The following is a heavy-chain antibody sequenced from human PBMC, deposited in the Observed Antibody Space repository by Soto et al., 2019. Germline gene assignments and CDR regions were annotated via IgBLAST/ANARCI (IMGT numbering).Heavy chain of an antibody. J-gene: IGHJ6*02. D-gene: IGHD5-12*01. CDR2: IIPIFGTA. V-gene: IGHV1-69*13. Sequence: GASVKVSCKASGGTFSSYAISWVRQAPGQGLEWMGGIIPIFGTANYAQKFQGRVTITADESTSTAYMELSSLRSEDTAVYYCARVLVVGLRLIGYYGMDVWGQGTTVTV. CDR1: GGTFSSYA. CDR3: ARVLVVGLRLIGYYGMDV.